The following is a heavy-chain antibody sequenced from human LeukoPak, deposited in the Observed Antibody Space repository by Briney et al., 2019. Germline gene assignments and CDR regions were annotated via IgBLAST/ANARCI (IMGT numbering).Heavy chain of an antibody. CDR3: ARDTRSSGWPKKY. CDR2: IYSGGST. D-gene: IGHD6-19*01. CDR1: GFTVSSNY. Sequence: GGSLRLSCAASGFTVSSNYMSWVRQAPGKELEWVSVIYSGGSTYYADSVKGRFTISRDNSKNTLYLQMNSLRAEDTAVYYCARDTRSSGWPKKYWGQGTLVTVSS. V-gene: IGHV3-66*01. J-gene: IGHJ4*02.